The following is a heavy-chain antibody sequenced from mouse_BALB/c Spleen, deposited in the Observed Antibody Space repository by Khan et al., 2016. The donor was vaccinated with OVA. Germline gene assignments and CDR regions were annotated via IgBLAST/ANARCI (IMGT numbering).Heavy chain of an antibody. CDR3: TRLAYYYDSEGFAY. V-gene: IGHV5-6*01. CDR1: GFTFSTYG. CDR2: VSTGGGYT. D-gene: IGHD1-1*01. Sequence: EVQLQESGGDLVKPGGSPKLSCAASGFTFSTYGMSWVRQTPDKRLEWVATVSTGGGYTYYPDSVKGRFTISRDNAKNTLYLQMSGLKSEDTAMFYCTRLAYYYDSEGFAYWGQGTLVTVSA. J-gene: IGHJ3*01.